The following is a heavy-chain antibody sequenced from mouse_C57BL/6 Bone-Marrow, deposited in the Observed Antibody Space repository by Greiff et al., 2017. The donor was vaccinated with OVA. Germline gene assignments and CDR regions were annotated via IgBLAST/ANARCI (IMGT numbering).Heavy chain of an antibody. CDR1: GYTFTSYW. CDR2: IDPSDSET. CDR3: ARDLRYGSSLDY. Sequence: QVQLKQPGAELVRPGSSVKLSCKASGYTFTSYWMHWVKQRPIQGLEWIGNIDPSDSETHYNQKFKDKATLTVDKSSSTAYMQLSSLTSEDSAVYYCARDLRYGSSLDYWGQGTTLTVSS. J-gene: IGHJ2*01. D-gene: IGHD1-1*01. V-gene: IGHV1-52*01.